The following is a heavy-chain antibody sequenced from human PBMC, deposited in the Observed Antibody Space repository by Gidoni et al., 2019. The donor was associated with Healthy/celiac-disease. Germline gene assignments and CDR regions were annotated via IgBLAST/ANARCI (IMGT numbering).Heavy chain of an antibody. D-gene: IGHD3-3*01. V-gene: IGHV3-30*18. CDR2: ISYDGSNK. J-gene: IGHJ4*02. Sequence: QVQLVESGGGVVQPGTSLRLSCAAPGVSISRSGMHWVRQAPGKGLEWVAVISYDGSNKYYEDSVKGRFTISRDNSKNTLYLQMNSLRAEDTAVYYCAKGLTYYDFWSGFDYWGQGTLVTVSS. CDR1: GVSISRSG. CDR3: AKGLTYYDFWSGFDY.